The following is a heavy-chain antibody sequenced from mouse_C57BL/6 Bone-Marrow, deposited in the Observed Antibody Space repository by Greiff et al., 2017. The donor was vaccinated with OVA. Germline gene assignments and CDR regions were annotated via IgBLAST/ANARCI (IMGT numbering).Heavy chain of an antibody. J-gene: IGHJ1*03. CDR3: ARGIYYCSSDDEFGYFDV. Sequence: EVKLMESGGGLVKPGGSLKLSCAASGFTFSDYGMHWVRQAPEKGLEWVAYISSGSSTIYYADTVKGRFTISRDNAKNTLFLQMASLRSEDTAMYYCARGIYYCSSDDEFGYFDVWGTGTTVTVSS. V-gene: IGHV5-17*01. CDR1: GFTFSDYG. CDR2: ISSGSSTI. D-gene: IGHD1-1*01.